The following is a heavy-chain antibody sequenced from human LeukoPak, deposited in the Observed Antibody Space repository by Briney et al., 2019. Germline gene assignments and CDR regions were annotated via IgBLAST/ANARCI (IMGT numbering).Heavy chain of an antibody. V-gene: IGHV4-4*07. J-gene: IGHJ6*03. D-gene: IGHD2-2*01. CDR1: GGSITSYY. Sequence: SETLSLTCTVSGGSITSYYWSWIRQSAGKGLEWIGRIYITGSTTYNPSLKSRVTISVDASKNQFSLKLSSVIAADTAVYYCARTTEGYCSSASCFGFSYSYYMDVWGKGTTVTISS. CDR3: ARTTEGYCSSASCFGFSYSYYMDV. CDR2: IYITGST.